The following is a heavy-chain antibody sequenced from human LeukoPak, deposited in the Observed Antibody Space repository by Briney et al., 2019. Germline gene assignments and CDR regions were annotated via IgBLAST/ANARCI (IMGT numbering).Heavy chain of an antibody. V-gene: IGHV3-23*01. Sequence: GGSLRLSCAASGFTFRNHGMNWVRQAPGQGLEWVSSISGSGDSTYYADSVKGRFTISRDNSKNTLSLQMNSLRAEDTAMYYCAKDRYGDYSFDYWGQGTLVTVSS. D-gene: IGHD4-17*01. CDR1: GFTFRNHG. J-gene: IGHJ4*02. CDR3: AKDRYGDYSFDY. CDR2: ISGSGDST.